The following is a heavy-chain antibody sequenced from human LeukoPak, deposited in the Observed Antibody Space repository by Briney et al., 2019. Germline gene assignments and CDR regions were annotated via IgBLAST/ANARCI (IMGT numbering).Heavy chain of an antibody. D-gene: IGHD1-1*01. V-gene: IGHV3-23*01. CDR3: ARELRGAQLERDDAFDI. J-gene: IGHJ3*02. CDR1: GFTFSSYA. Sequence: PGGSLRLSCAASGFTFSSYAMSWVRQAPGKGLEWVSAISGSGGSTYYADSVKGRFTISRDNSKNTLYLQMNSLRAEDTAVYYCARELRGAQLERDDAFDIWGQGTMVTVSS. CDR2: ISGSGGST.